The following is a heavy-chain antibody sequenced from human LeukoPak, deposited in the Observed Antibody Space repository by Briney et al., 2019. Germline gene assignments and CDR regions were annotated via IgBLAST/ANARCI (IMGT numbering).Heavy chain of an antibody. CDR3: AKEALDSSWGY. J-gene: IGHJ4*02. Sequence: GGSLRLSCAASGFSFSTYAISWVRQAPGKGLEWVSCISTTSSYIFYADSVRGRFTISRDNAKNSLYLQMDSLRAEDTAVYYCAKEALDSSWGYWGQGTLVTVSS. CDR2: ISTTSSYI. V-gene: IGHV3-21*04. D-gene: IGHD6-13*01. CDR1: GFSFSTYA.